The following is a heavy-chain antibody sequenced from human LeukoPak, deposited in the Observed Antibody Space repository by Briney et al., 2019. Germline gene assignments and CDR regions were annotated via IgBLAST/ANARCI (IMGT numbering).Heavy chain of an antibody. CDR1: GFTFSSYA. V-gene: IGHV3-23*01. J-gene: IGHJ4*02. CDR2: ISGSGGST. Sequence: HPGGSLRLSCAASGFTFSSYAMSWVRQAPGKGLEWVSAISGSGGSTYSADSVKGRFTISRDNSKNTLYLQMNSLRAEDTAVYYCAREPEGIVVGLGVYWGQGTLVTASS. CDR3: AREPEGIVVGLGVY. D-gene: IGHD2-2*01.